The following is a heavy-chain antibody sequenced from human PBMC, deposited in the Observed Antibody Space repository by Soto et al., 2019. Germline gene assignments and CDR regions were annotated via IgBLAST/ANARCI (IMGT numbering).Heavy chain of an antibody. CDR2: IWYDGSNK. D-gene: IGHD1-1*01. CDR3: ARDLKVQLEIGWFDP. V-gene: IGHV3-33*01. CDR1: GFTFSSYG. Sequence: GGSLRLSCAASGFTFSSYGMHWVRQAPGKGLEWVAVIWYDGSNKYYADSVKGRFTISRDNSKNTLYLQMNSLRAEDTAVYYCARDLKVQLEIGWFDPWGQGTLVTVSS. J-gene: IGHJ5*02.